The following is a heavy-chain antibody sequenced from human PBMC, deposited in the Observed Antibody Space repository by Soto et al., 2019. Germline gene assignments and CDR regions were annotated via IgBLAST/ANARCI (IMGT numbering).Heavy chain of an antibody. CDR2: IYYNGNT. CDR1: GGSISGYY. CDR3: ARGFWDYSGRYSFFDN. J-gene: IGHJ4*02. V-gene: IGHV4-59*01. D-gene: IGHD1-26*01. Sequence: SETLSLTCTVSGGSISGYYWSWIRHPPGEGLEWIGYIYYNGNTNFNPSLKSRVSVSLDTSKNQFSLNLNSVTAADTAVYYCARGFWDYSGRYSFFDNWGQGTLVTVSS.